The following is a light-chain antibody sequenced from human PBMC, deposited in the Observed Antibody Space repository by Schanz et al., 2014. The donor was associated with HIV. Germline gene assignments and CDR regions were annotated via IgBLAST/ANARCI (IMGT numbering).Light chain of an antibody. CDR1: SSNIGAGYD. CDR2: GNN. V-gene: IGLV1-40*01. CDR3: QSYDSGLSGVV. Sequence: QSVLTQPPSVSGAPGQRVTISCAGSSSNIGAGYDVHWYHHLPGSAPKLLISGNNNRPSGVPDRFSGSKSGTSASLAITGLQDEDEADYYCQSYDSGLSGVVFGGGTKLTVL. J-gene: IGLJ2*01.